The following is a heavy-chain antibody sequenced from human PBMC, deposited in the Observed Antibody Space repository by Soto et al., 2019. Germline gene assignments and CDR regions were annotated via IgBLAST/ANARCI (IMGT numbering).Heavy chain of an antibody. D-gene: IGHD6-13*01. CDR3: AREEQLVLDAFDI. V-gene: IGHV4-4*02. Sequence: QVQLQESGPGLVKPSGTLSLTCAVSGGSISSSNWWSWVRQPPGKGLEWVGEIYESGSTNYNPSLKSRGTISVDKSKNQFSLKLSSVTAADTAVYYCAREEQLVLDAFDIWGQGPMVNVSS. CDR1: GGSISSSNW. J-gene: IGHJ3*02. CDR2: IYESGST.